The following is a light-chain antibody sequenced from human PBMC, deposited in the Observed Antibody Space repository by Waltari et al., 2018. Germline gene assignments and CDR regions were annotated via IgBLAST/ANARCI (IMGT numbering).Light chain of an antibody. V-gene: IGLV2-14*01. J-gene: IGLJ1*01. CDR1: DSDVGAYDF. CDR3: SSYTTSSAPGV. Sequence: QSALTQPASVSGSPGQSITISCSGTDSDVGAYDFVSWYQQHPGKAPHLIIYGVSNRPSGISNRFAAAKSGNTASLTISGLQAEDEADDYCSSYTTSSAPGVFGTGTRVTVL. CDR2: GVS.